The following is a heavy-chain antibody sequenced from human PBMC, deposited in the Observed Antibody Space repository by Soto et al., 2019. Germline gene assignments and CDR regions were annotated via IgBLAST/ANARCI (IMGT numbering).Heavy chain of an antibody. CDR3: AKETRVTMVRGVIWFFDY. CDR2: ISGSGGST. V-gene: IGHV3-23*01. CDR1: GFTFSSYA. Sequence: GGSLRLSCAASGFTFSSYAMSWVRQAPGKGLEWVSAISGSGGSTYYADSVKGRFTISRDNSKNTLYLQMNSLRAEDTAVYYCAKETRVTMVRGVIWFFDYWGQGTLVTVSS. J-gene: IGHJ4*02. D-gene: IGHD3-10*01.